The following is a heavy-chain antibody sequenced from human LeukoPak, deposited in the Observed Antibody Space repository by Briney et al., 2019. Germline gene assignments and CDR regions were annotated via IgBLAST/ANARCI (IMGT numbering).Heavy chain of an antibody. CDR2: ISSSGSTI. CDR3: ARAVVVPAAMGFDP. CDR1: GFTFSDYY. V-gene: IGHV3-11*01. D-gene: IGHD2-2*01. J-gene: IGHJ5*02. Sequence: PGGSLRLSCAASGFTFSDYYMSWIRQAPGEGLGWVSYISSSGSTIYYADSVKGRFTISRDNAKNSLYLQMNSLRAEDTAVYYCARAVVVPAAMGFDPWGQGTLVTVSS.